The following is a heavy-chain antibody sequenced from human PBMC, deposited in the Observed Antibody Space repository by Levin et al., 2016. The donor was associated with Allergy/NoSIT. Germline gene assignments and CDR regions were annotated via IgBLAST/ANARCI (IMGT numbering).Heavy chain of an antibody. CDR3: AKDHWAGVGPTLGDDY. Sequence: GGSLRLSCTASGFTFSSYAMSWVRQAPGKGLEWVSGISGSGDNTYYADSVKGRFTISRDNSENTLSLQMTILRAEDTAVYYCAKDHWAGVGPTLGDDYWGQGTLVTVSS. J-gene: IGHJ4*02. CDR2: ISGSGDNT. V-gene: IGHV3-23*01. D-gene: IGHD1-26*01. CDR1: GFTFSSYA.